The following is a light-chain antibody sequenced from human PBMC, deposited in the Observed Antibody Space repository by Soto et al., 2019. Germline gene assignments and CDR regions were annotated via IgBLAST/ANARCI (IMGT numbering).Light chain of an antibody. J-gene: IGKJ4*01. CDR3: QQTYMIPLT. CDR2: GAS. V-gene: IGKV1-39*01. CDR1: QSIVTY. Sequence: DIQMTQSPSSLSASIGDRVTITCRASQSIVTYLNWYQQKPGKAPELLIYGASNLQSGVPSGFSGSGSGAEFTLTISSLQPEDFATYFCQQTYMIPLTFGGGTKVEIK.